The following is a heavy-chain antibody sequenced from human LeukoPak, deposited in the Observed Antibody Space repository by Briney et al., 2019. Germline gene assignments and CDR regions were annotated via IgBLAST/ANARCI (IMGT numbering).Heavy chain of an antibody. V-gene: IGHV4-59*12. CDR2: IYYSGST. Sequence: PSETLSLTCTVSGGPISSYYWSWIRQPPGKGLEWIGYIYYSGSTNYNPSLKSRVTISVDTSKNQFSLKLSSVTAADTAVYYCARDQEDYDILTGPNWFDPWGQGTLVTVSS. CDR1: GGPISSYY. D-gene: IGHD3-9*01. J-gene: IGHJ5*02. CDR3: ARDQEDYDILTGPNWFDP.